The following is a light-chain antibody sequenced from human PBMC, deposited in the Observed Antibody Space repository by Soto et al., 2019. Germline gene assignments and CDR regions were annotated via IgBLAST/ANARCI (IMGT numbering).Light chain of an antibody. CDR2: DVS. CDR3: NSYTSNNTYV. J-gene: IGLJ1*01. CDR1: SSDVGAFNY. V-gene: IGLV2-14*03. Sequence: QSALTQPASVSGSPGQAITISCSGTSSDVGAFNYVSWYPQHPGKAPKLMIYDVSNRPSGVSNRFSGSKSGNTASLTISGLRAEDEADYSCNSYTSNNTYVFGTGTKVTVL.